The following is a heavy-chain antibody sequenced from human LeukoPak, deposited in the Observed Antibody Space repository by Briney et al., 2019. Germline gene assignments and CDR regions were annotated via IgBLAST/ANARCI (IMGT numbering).Heavy chain of an antibody. CDR3: ARNPYYYDSSGGYYYYYGMDV. Sequence: ASVKVSCKASGYTFTSYAMHWVRQAPGQRLEWMGWVNAGNGNTKYSQKFQGRVTITRDTSASTAYMELSSLRSEDTAVYYCARNPYYYDSSGGYYYYYGMDVWGQGTTVTVSS. D-gene: IGHD3-22*01. CDR1: GYTFTSYA. J-gene: IGHJ6*02. V-gene: IGHV1-3*01. CDR2: VNAGNGNT.